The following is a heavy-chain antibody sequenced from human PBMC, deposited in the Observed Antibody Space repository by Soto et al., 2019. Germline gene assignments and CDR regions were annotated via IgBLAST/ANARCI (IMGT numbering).Heavy chain of an antibody. CDR3: AREAVAGTGGLDY. CDR1: GFTFSSYG. Sequence: GGSLRLSCAASGFTFSSYGMHWVRQAPGKGLEWVAVIWYDGSNKYYADSVKGRFTISRDNSKNTLYLQMNSLRAEDTAVYYCAREAVAGTGGLDYWGQGTLVTVSS. V-gene: IGHV3-33*01. D-gene: IGHD6-19*01. CDR2: IWYDGSNK. J-gene: IGHJ4*02.